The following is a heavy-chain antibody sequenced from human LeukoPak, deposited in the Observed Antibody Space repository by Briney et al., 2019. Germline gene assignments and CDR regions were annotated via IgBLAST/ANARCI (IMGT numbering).Heavy chain of an antibody. V-gene: IGHV3-30*02. Sequence: GGSLRLSCAASGFTFSSYGMHWVRQAPGKGLEWVAFIRYDGSNKYYADSVKGRFTISRDNSKNTLYLQMNSLRAEDTAVYYCAKVFSEQLASLGGDAFDIWGQGTMVTVSS. D-gene: IGHD6-6*01. CDR3: AKVFSEQLASLGGDAFDI. CDR1: GFTFSSYG. CDR2: IRYDGSNK. J-gene: IGHJ3*02.